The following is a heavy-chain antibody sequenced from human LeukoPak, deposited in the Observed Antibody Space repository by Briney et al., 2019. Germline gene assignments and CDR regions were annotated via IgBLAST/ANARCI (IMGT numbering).Heavy chain of an antibody. J-gene: IGHJ4*02. CDR2: ISNTGERT. CDR1: GFTFSQYA. V-gene: IGHV3-23*01. CDR3: VKSREASIWYSLGDY. Sequence: GGTLRLSCAASGFTFSQYAMTWVRQAPGKGLDWVSSISNTGERTYYADSVKGRFTILRDNSRNAVYLDMNNVRADDTAVYYCVKSREASIWYSLGDYWGQGSLVIVSS. D-gene: IGHD6-13*01.